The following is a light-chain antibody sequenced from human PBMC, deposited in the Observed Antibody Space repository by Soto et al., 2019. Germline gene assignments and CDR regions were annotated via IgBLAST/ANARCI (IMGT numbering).Light chain of an antibody. CDR2: GAS. Sequence: EIVLTQSPGTLSLSPGERATLSCRASESVSSSYLAWYQQKPGQAPRLLIFGASIRATGTPDRFSGSGSGTDFTLTSSRLEHEDFEVYYCQQYGSSPPWTFGQGTEVEIK. CDR3: QQYGSSPPWT. CDR1: ESVSSSY. V-gene: IGKV3-20*01. J-gene: IGKJ1*01.